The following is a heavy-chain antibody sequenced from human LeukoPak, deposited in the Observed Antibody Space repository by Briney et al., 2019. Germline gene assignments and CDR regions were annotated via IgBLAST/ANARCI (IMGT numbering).Heavy chain of an antibody. CDR3: ALGYCSGGSCYTTDFDY. V-gene: IGHV1-18*01. Sequence: ASVKVSCKASGYTFTSYGISWVRQAPGQGLEWMGWISAYNGNTNYAQKLQGRVTMTTDTSTSTAYMELRSLRSDDTAVYYYALGYCSGGSCYTTDFDYWGQGTLVTVSS. J-gene: IGHJ4*02. CDR2: ISAYNGNT. D-gene: IGHD2-15*01. CDR1: GYTFTSYG.